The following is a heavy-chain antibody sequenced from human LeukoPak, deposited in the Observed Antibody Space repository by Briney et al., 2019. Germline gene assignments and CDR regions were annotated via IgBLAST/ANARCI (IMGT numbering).Heavy chain of an antibody. CDR2: TYYSGST. V-gene: IGHV4-39*02. J-gene: IGHJ4*02. D-gene: IGHD3/OR15-3a*01. CDR3: ASPSGTVSYDLPYLDC. CDR1: GGSIRSSSYY. Sequence: PSETLSLTCTVSGGSIRSSSYYWGWIRQPPGKGLEWLGSTYYSGSTYYNPSLKTRATTSVDTSRNHFSLKRTSMTAPATAVYYWASPSGTVSYDLPYLDCCGQGTQVADSS.